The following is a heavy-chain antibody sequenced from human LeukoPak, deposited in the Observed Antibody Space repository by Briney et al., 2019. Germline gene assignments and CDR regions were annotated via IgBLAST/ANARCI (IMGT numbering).Heavy chain of an antibody. CDR1: GFIFGSYA. Sequence: AGKSLRLSCAASGFIFGSYALHWVRQAPGKGLEGVAVISHDGSHKYFADSVRGRFTISRDRSKNTVDLQMSSLRPEDTAVYYCARSPYDSGGNLYYYYRLDVWGQGTTVTVSS. V-gene: IGHV3-30*04. D-gene: IGHD3-22*01. CDR3: ARSPYDSGGNLYYYYRLDV. CDR2: ISHDGSHK. J-gene: IGHJ6*02.